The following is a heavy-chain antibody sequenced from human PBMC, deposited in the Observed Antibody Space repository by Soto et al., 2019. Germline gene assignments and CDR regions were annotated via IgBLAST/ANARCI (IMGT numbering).Heavy chain of an antibody. Sequence: QLQLQESGPGLVKPSETLSLTCTVSGGSISSSSYYWGWIRQPPGQGLEWIGSIYYSGSTYYNPSLKRRVTIAVDTSNNQFSLKLSSVTAADTAVYYCARQEGLMVRGVIKFDPWGQGTLVTVSS. CDR1: GGSISSSSYY. J-gene: IGHJ5*02. V-gene: IGHV4-39*01. CDR3: ARQEGLMVRGVIKFDP. CDR2: IYYSGST. D-gene: IGHD3-10*01.